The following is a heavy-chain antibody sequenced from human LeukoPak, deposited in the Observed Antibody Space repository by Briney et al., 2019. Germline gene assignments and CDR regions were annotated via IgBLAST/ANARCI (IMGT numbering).Heavy chain of an antibody. CDR3: AREKSRGYYYGSGSFFDRSYGMDV. CDR2: INWNGAST. Sequence: GGSLRLSCAASGFTFDDYGMSWVRQTPRKGLEWVSGINWNGASTGYADSVKGRFTISRDNAKNSLYLQMNSLRAEDTALYHCAREKSRGYYYGSGSFFDRSYGMDVWGQGTTVTVSS. V-gene: IGHV3-20*01. CDR1: GFTFDDYG. D-gene: IGHD3-10*01. J-gene: IGHJ6*02.